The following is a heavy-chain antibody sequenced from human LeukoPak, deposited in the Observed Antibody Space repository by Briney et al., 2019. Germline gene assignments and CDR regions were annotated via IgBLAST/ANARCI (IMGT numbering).Heavy chain of an antibody. CDR1: GFTFSSYG. Sequence: PGGSLRLSCAASGFTFSSYGMQWVRQAPGKGLEWVAVISYGGSNEYYADSVKGRFTISRDNSKNTLYLQMNSLRAEDTAVYYCVKDHLLLGYCSGGSCYSGAIDYWGQGTLVTVSS. CDR2: ISYGGSNE. V-gene: IGHV3-30*18. J-gene: IGHJ4*02. D-gene: IGHD2-15*01. CDR3: VKDHLLLGYCSGGSCYSGAIDY.